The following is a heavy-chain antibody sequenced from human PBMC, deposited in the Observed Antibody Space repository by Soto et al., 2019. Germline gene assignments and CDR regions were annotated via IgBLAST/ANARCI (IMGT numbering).Heavy chain of an antibody. J-gene: IGHJ3*02. CDR3: ARDYYYDSSGLGNAFDI. Sequence: GESLKISCAASGFTFSSYAMHWVRQAPGKGLEWVAVISYDGSNKYYADSVKGRFTISRDNSKNTLYLQMNSLRAEDTAVYYCARDYYYDSSGLGNAFDIWGQGTMVTVSS. V-gene: IGHV3-30*04. CDR2: ISYDGSNK. D-gene: IGHD3-22*01. CDR1: GFTFSSYA.